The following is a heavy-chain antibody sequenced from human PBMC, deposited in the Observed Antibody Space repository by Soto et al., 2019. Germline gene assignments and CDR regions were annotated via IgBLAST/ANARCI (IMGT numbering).Heavy chain of an antibody. D-gene: IGHD6-6*01. J-gene: IGHJ4*02. V-gene: IGHV1-8*01. CDR2: MNPNSGNT. CDR1: GYTFTSYD. Sequence: QVQLVQSGAEVTKPGASVKVSCKASGYTFTSYDINWVRQATGQGLEWMGWMNPNSGNTGYAQKFQGRVTMTRNTSISTAYMELSSLRSEDTAVYYCARGPLYQSDSSSSFDYWGQGTLVTVSS. CDR3: ARGPLYQSDSSSSFDY.